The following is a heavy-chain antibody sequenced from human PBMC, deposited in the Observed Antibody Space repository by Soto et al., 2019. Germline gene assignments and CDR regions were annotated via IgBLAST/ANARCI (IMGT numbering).Heavy chain of an antibody. Sequence: QVQLVQSGAEVKKPGSSVKVSCTASGGTFSSYAISWVRQAPGQGLEWMGGIIPIFGTANYAQKFQGRVTITADESTSTAYVGRSSLSSEDTAVYYCASLAAAGGQAGGGYFDLWGRGTLVTVSS. CDR2: IIPIFGTA. CDR3: ASLAAAGGQAGGGYFDL. CDR1: GGTFSSYA. D-gene: IGHD6-13*01. V-gene: IGHV1-69*01. J-gene: IGHJ2*01.